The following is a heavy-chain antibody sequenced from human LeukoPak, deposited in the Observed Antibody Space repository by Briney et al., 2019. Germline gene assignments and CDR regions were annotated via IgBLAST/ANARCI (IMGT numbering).Heavy chain of an antibody. CDR3: ARDSDPYCGGDCRPFDY. CDR1: GGSISSYY. J-gene: IGHJ4*02. V-gene: IGHV4-39*07. CDR2: IYYSGST. D-gene: IGHD2-21*02. Sequence: ETLSLTCTVSGGSISSYYWGWIRQPPGKGLEWIGSIYYSGSTYYNPSLKSRVTISVDTSKNQFSLKLSSVTAADTAVYYCARDSDPYCGGDCRPFDYWGQGTLVIVSS.